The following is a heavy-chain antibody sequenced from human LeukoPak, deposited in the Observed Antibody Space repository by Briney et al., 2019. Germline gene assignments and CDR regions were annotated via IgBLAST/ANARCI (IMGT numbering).Heavy chain of an antibody. D-gene: IGHD3-22*01. CDR2: IYHSGST. Sequence: SETLSLTCTVSGGSISSYYWSWIRQPPGKGLEWIGSIYHSGSTYYNPSLKSRVTISVDTSKNQFSLKLSSVTAADTAVYYCARESYYYDSSGYLEFDYWGQGTLVTVSS. V-gene: IGHV4-59*12. CDR1: GGSISSYY. CDR3: ARESYYYDSSGYLEFDY. J-gene: IGHJ4*02.